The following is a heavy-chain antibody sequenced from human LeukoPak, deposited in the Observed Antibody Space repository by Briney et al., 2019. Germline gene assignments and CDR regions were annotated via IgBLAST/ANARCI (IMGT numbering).Heavy chain of an antibody. V-gene: IGHV3-30*18. D-gene: IGHD4-11*01. CDR1: GFTFSDYG. J-gene: IGHJ4*02. CDR3: AKDAHPTVTTRFDYFDY. CDR2: ISSDGKYQ. Sequence: GRSLRLSCAASGFTFSDYGMDWVRQAPGKGLEWVAVISSDGKYQYYADSVKGRFTISRDNSKNTLYLQMNSLRAEDTAVYYCAKDAHPTVTTRFDYFDYWGQGTLVTVSS.